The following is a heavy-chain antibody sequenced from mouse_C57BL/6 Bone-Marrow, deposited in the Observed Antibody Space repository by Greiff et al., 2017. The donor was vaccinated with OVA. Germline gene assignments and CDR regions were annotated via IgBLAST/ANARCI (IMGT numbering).Heavy chain of an antibody. CDR2: ISYSGST. Sequence: EVKLVESGPGLAKPSQTLSLTCSVTGYSITSDYWNWIRKFPGNKLEYMGYISYSGSTYYNPSLKSRISITRDTSKNQYYLQLNSVTTEDTATYYCARYRAIYYGFYYFDYWGQGTTLTVSS. J-gene: IGHJ2*01. CDR1: GYSITSDY. V-gene: IGHV3-8*01. CDR3: ARYRAIYYGFYYFDY. D-gene: IGHD2-2*01.